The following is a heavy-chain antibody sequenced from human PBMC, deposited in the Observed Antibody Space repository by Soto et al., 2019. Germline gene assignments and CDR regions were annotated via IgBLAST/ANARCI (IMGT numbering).Heavy chain of an antibody. D-gene: IGHD2-15*01. CDR2: TYSGGST. J-gene: IGHJ5*02. Sequence: EVQVVESGGGLIQPGGSLRLSCAASRFVVSETYMSWVRQAPGRGLQWVSFTYSGGSTYYADSVKGRFTISRDSSRNTLYLQMNSLRVEDTAVYYCARDCGGGSCYPAVGAWGQGTLVTVSS. CDR3: ARDCGGGSCYPAVGA. V-gene: IGHV3-53*01. CDR1: RFVVSETY.